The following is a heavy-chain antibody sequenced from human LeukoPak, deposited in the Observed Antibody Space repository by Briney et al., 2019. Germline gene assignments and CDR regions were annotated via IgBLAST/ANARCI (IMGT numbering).Heavy chain of an antibody. CDR2: IIPIFGTA. V-gene: IGHV1-69*05. J-gene: IGHJ4*02. D-gene: IGHD3-22*01. CDR1: GGTFSSYA. Sequence: VASVKVSCKASGGTFSSYAISWVRQAPGQGLEWMGGIIPIFGTANYAQKFQGRDTITTDESTSTAYMELSSLRSEDTAVYYCAGGYYDSSGNPRLDYWGQGTLVTVSS. CDR3: AGGYYDSSGNPRLDY.